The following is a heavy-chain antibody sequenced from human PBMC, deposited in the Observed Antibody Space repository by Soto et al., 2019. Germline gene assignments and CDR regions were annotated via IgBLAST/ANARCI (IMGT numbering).Heavy chain of an antibody. CDR2: ISGSGNST. J-gene: IGHJ5*02. V-gene: IGHV3-23*01. CDR1: GFTFSNYA. Sequence: EVQLLESGGGLVQPGGSLRLSCAVSGFTFSNYAMSWVRQAPGKGLEWVSAISGSGNSTNHADSVKGRFTISRDNSKNTVYLQMNSLRAEDTAVYYCARDVWELLRGFDPWGQGTLVTVSS. CDR3: ARDVWELLRGFDP. D-gene: IGHD1-26*01.